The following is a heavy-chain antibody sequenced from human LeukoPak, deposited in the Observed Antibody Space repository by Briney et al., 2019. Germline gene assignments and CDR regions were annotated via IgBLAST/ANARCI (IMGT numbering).Heavy chain of an antibody. D-gene: IGHD6-13*01. CDR2: INPNSGGT. J-gene: IGHJ6*03. Sequence: GASVKVSCKASGYTFTGYYMHWVRQAPGQGLEWMGWINPNSGGTNYAQKFQGRVTITRNTSISTAYMELSSLRSEDTAVYYCARGQYSSSWYPRYYYYYMDVWGKGTTVTVSS. CDR1: GYTFTGYY. V-gene: IGHV1-2*02. CDR3: ARGQYSSSWYPRYYYYYMDV.